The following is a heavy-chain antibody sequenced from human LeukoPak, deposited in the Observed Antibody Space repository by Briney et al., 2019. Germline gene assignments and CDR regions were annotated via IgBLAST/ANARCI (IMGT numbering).Heavy chain of an antibody. J-gene: IGHJ5*02. CDR3: ARDYCTRGGDCYKEDLFDP. CDR1: GYTFAIYG. Sequence: AASVKVSCKASGYTFAIYGISWVRQAPGQGLEWMAWISPYDGDTNYAQNFEGRVTMTTETSTGTAYMELRSLRSDDTAIYYCARDYCTRGGDCYKEDLFDPWGQGTLVTVSS. CDR2: ISPYDGDT. V-gene: IGHV1-18*01. D-gene: IGHD2-21*02.